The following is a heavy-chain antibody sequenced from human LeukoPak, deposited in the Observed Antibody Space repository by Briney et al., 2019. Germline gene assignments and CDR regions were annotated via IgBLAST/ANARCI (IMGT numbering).Heavy chain of an antibody. CDR2: IRSKTDGGTT. CDR3: AKHIYGVVSIQQ. J-gene: IGHJ1*01. Sequence: GGSLRLSCAASGFTFRDAWMTWVRQAPGKGLEWVGRIRSKTDGGTTDYAVSVQGRFTISRDDSRNTLYLQMSSLKTEDTAVYYCAKHIYGVVSIQQWGQGTLVTVSS. D-gene: IGHD3-3*01. CDR1: GFTFRDAW. V-gene: IGHV3-15*01.